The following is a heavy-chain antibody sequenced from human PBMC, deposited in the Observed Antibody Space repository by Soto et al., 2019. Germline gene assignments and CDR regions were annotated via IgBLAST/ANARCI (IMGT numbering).Heavy chain of an antibody. Sequence: QVQLVQSGAEVKKPGASVKVSCKASGYTFTSYDINWVRQATGQGLEWMGWMNPNSGNTGYAQKFQGRVTMTRNTSRSTAYMELSSLRSEDTAVYYCLLGYCSGGSCRTYYYYGMDVWGQGTTVTVSS. J-gene: IGHJ6*02. D-gene: IGHD2-15*01. CDR1: GYTFTSYD. CDR2: MNPNSGNT. CDR3: LLGYCSGGSCRTYYYYGMDV. V-gene: IGHV1-8*01.